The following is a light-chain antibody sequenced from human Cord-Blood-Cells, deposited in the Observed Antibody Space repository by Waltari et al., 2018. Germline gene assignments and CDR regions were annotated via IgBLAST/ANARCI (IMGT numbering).Light chain of an antibody. Sequence: QSALTQPRSVSGSPGQSVTISCTGTSSDVGGYNYVSWYQQHPGKAPKPMIYDVSKRPSGVPDRFSGSKFGNTASLTISGLQAEDEADYYCCSYAGSYTVVFGGGTKLTVL. CDR3: CSYAGSYTVV. J-gene: IGLJ2*01. V-gene: IGLV2-11*01. CDR1: SSDVGGYNY. CDR2: DVS.